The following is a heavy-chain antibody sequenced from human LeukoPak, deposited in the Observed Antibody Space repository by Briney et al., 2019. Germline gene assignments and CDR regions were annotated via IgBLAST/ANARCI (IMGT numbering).Heavy chain of an antibody. V-gene: IGHV1-8*01. CDR3: ARSHRTYYYYGMDV. Sequence: YAQKFQGRVTMTRNTSISTAYMELSSLRSEDTAVYYCARSHRTYYYYGMDVWGQGTTVTVSS. J-gene: IGHJ6*02. D-gene: IGHD1-14*01.